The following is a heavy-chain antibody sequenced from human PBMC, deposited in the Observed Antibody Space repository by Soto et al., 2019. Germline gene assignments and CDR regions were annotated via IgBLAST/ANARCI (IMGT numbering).Heavy chain of an antibody. CDR3: ARHGGSSWWLYFDS. CDR1: GGSISISSYY. CDR2: IYHSGST. J-gene: IGHJ4*02. Sequence: QLRLQESGPGLVKPSETLSLTCTVSGGSISISSYYWGWIRQPPGKGLEWIGSIYHSGSTYYNPSLNSRVTISVDTSKNQFSLNLSSVTAADTAVYYCARHGGSSWWLYFDSWGQGTLVTFSS. D-gene: IGHD6-13*01. V-gene: IGHV4-39*01.